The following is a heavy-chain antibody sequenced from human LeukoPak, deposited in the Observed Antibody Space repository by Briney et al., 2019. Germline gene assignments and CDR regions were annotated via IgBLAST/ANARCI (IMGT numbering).Heavy chain of an antibody. Sequence: GGSLRLSCAASEFTFSSYSMNWVRQAPGKGLEWVASINHNGNVNYYVDSVKGRFTISRDNAKNSLYLQMSNLRAEDTAVYFCARGGGLDVWGQGATVTVSS. V-gene: IGHV3-7*03. CDR1: EFTFSSYS. CDR2: INHNGNVN. D-gene: IGHD3-16*01. J-gene: IGHJ6*02. CDR3: ARGGGLDV.